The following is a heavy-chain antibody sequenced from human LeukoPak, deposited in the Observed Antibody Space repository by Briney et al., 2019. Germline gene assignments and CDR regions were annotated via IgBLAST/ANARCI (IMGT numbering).Heavy chain of an antibody. CDR2: ISYDGSNK. V-gene: IGHV3-30*03. Sequence: HPGRSLRLSCAASGFTFSSYGMHWVRQAPGKGLEWVAVISYDGSNKYFADSVKGRFTISRDNSKNTLYLQMNNLRAEDTAVYYCVRDIQSADYGDNWGQGTLVTVSS. CDR1: GFTFSSYG. CDR3: VRDIQSADYGDN. D-gene: IGHD4-11*01. J-gene: IGHJ4*02.